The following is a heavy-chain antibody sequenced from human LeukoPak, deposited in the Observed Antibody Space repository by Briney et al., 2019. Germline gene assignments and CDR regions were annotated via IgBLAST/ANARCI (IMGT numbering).Heavy chain of an antibody. D-gene: IGHD3-10*01. Sequence: PGGTLRLSCAASGFTFSSFEMNWVRQAPGKGLEWVSHISSSGTTIYDADPVKGRFTIPRDNAKNSLYLQMNSLRVEDTAVYYCAKGSGSYSRYYYYYMDVWGKGTTVTVSS. CDR2: ISSSGTTI. CDR3: AKGSGSYSRYYYYYMDV. V-gene: IGHV3-48*03. CDR1: GFTFSSFE. J-gene: IGHJ6*03.